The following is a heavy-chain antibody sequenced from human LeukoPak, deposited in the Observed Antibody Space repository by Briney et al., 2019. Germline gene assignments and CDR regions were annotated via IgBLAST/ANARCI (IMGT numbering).Heavy chain of an antibody. CDR2: IYYSGST. J-gene: IGHJ6*03. CDR3: ARADYSSTWSHDYYYMDV. D-gene: IGHD6-13*01. V-gene: IGHV4-38-2*02. Sequence: SETLSLTCTVSGYSISSGYYWGWIRQPPGKGLEWIGTIYYSGSTYYNPSLKSRVTISVDTSKNQFSLKLSSVTAADTAVYYCARADYSSTWSHDYYYMDVWGKGTTVTVSS. CDR1: GYSISSGYY.